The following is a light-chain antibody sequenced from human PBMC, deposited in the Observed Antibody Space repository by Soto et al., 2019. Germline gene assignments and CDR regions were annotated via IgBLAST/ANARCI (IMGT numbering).Light chain of an antibody. CDR1: SSDVGGYND. J-gene: IGLJ2*01. Sequence: QSALTQPPSASGSPGQSVTISCTGTSSDVGGYNDVSWYQQHPGKAPKLMISEVSKRPSGVPDRFSRSKSGNTASLTVSGLQAEDEADYYCSSFAGNNNLVFGGGTKLTVL. CDR3: SSFAGNNNLV. CDR2: EVS. V-gene: IGLV2-8*01.